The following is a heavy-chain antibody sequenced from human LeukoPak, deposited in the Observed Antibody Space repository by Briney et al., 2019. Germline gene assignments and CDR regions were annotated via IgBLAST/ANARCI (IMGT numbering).Heavy chain of an antibody. CDR2: IYYSGST. V-gene: IGHV4-31*03. D-gene: IGHD3-10*01. CDR1: GGSISSGSYY. J-gene: IGHJ5*02. CDR3: ARGVLLWFGESANWFDP. Sequence: SETLSLTCTVSGGSISSGSYYWSWIRQHPGKGLEWIGYIYYSGSTYYNPSLKSRVTISVDTSKNQFSLRLSSVTAADTAVYYCARGVLLWFGESANWFDPWGQGTLVTVSS.